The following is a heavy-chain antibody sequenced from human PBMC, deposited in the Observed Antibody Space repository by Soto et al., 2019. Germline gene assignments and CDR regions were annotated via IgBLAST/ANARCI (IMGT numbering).Heavy chain of an antibody. J-gene: IGHJ4*02. D-gene: IGHD1-1*01. CDR2: IKSKTDGGAR. CDR1: GVMFSSAW. CDR3: VEGWNDF. V-gene: IGHV3-15*01. Sequence: EVQLVESGGDLVEPGGSLRLSCVTSGVMFSSAWMSWVRQAPGKGLEWVGRIKSKTDGGARDYAAPVNGRFSISRDDSKSTLYLQMNSLRAEDTALYYCVEGWNDFWGQGTRVTVSS.